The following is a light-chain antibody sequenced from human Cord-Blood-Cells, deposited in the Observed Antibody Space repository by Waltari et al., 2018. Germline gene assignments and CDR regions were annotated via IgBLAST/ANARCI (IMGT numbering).Light chain of an antibody. Sequence: DIVTTHTPLSLSVTRGQPSSISCEPSQSLMHSDGKTYLYSYQQKPGQSPQLLISEVSSRFSGVPGRSSGSWSGADFTLKSSRVEDEDVGDYYCMKGIHLRTFGQGTKVEIK. V-gene: IGKV2-29*02. CDR2: EVS. CDR1: QSLMHSDGKTY. J-gene: IGKJ1*01. CDR3: MKGIHLRT.